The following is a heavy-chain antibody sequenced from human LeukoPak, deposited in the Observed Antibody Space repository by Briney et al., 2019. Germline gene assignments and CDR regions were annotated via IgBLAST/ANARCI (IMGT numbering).Heavy chain of an antibody. CDR3: ARYLAGTGISSYYFDY. CDR2: IYPGDSDT. J-gene: IGHJ4*02. D-gene: IGHD1-1*01. CDR1: GYSFTSYW. V-gene: IGHV5-51*01. Sequence: GESLKISCKGSGYSFTSYWIGWVRQMPGKGLEWMGIIYPGDSDTRYSPSFQGQATISADKSISTAYLQWSSLKASDTAMYYCARYLAGTGISSYYFDYWGQGTLVTVSS.